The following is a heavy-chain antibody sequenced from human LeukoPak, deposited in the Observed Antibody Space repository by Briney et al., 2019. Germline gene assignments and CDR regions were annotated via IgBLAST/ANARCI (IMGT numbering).Heavy chain of an antibody. V-gene: IGHV3-53*01. J-gene: IGHJ3*02. CDR1: GFTVSSNY. CDR2: IYSGGST. CDR3: ARGGGVLLWFGGESAFDI. D-gene: IGHD3-10*01. Sequence: GGSLRLSCAASGFTVSSNYMSWVRQAPGKGLEWVSVIYSGGSTYYADSVKGRFTISRDNSKNTLYLQMNSLRAEDTAVYYWARGGGVLLWFGGESAFDIWGQGTMVTVSS.